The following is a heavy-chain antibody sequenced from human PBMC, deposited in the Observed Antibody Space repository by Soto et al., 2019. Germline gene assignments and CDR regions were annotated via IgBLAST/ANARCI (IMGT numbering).Heavy chain of an antibody. Sequence: QLQLQESGSGLVRPSQTLSLTCTVSGGSISSGDYSWSWIRQPPGKGLELIGYIYHGGNTYYNPFLKSRVTISLDRSKNKFALRLNSVTAADTAIYYCARVTCSGSTCYRKGGLFDYWGQGTLVTVSS. CDR3: ARVTCSGSTCYRKGGLFDY. D-gene: IGHD2-15*01. V-gene: IGHV4-30-2*01. J-gene: IGHJ4*02. CDR2: IYHGGNT. CDR1: GGSISSGDYS.